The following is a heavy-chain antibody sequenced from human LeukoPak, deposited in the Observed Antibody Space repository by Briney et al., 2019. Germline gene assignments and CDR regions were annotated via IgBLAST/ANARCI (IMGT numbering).Heavy chain of an antibody. J-gene: IGHJ6*01. V-gene: IGHV1-18*01. CDR3: PRVEVGGSGSYYLWLVANYYYYYYGMDV. CDR1: GYTFTIYG. CDR2: IRAYNGNT. Sequence: AASVKVSFKASGYTFTIYGISWVRQAPGQGVEWMGWIRAYNGNTNYTHKLQGRVTMTTDTYTSTAHMELRSMRSDETAAYYCPRVEVGGSGSYYLWLVANYYYYYYGMDVWGQGTTVTVSS. D-gene: IGHD3-10*01.